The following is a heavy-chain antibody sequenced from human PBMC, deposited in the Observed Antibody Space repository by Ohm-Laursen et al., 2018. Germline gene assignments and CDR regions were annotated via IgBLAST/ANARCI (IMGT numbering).Heavy chain of an antibody. CDR3: ARGPWLGFDY. D-gene: IGHD6-19*01. CDR2: INHSGST. Sequence: SETLSLTCTVSGDSINSSYWSWIRQPPGKGLEWIGEINHSGSTNYNPSLKSRVTISVDTSKNQFSLKLSSVTAADTAVYYCARGPWLGFDYWGQGTLVTVSS. CDR1: GDSINSSY. J-gene: IGHJ4*02. V-gene: IGHV4-34*01.